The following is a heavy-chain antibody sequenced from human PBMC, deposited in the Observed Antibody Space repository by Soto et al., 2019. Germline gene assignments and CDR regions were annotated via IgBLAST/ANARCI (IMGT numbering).Heavy chain of an antibody. CDR3: ARDEGGYDILTGYYKAHHFDY. CDR2: INPKSGGT. J-gene: IGHJ4*02. D-gene: IGHD3-9*01. V-gene: IGHV1-2*04. CDR1: GYSFTDYH. Sequence: QVQLVQSGAEVKKPGASVKVSCKASGYSFTDYHIHWVRQAPGQGLEWLGRINPKSGGTSTAQKFQGWVTMTTDTSISTASMELTRLTSDDTAIYYCARDEGGYDILTGYYKAHHFDYWGQGVLVTVSS.